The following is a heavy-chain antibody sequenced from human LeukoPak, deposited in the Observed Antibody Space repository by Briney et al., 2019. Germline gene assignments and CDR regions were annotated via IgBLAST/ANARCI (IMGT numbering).Heavy chain of an antibody. CDR2: ISSSGGTI. J-gene: IGHJ6*03. Sequence: GGSLRLSCAASGFTFSSYTMNWVRQAPGKGLEWVSYISSSGGTIYYADSVKGRFTISRDNAQKSLYLQMNSPRAEDTAVYYCARVGTSSKYYYYMDVWGKGTTVTISS. CDR3: ARVGTSSKYYYYMDV. V-gene: IGHV3-48*04. CDR1: GFTFSSYT. D-gene: IGHD1-1*01.